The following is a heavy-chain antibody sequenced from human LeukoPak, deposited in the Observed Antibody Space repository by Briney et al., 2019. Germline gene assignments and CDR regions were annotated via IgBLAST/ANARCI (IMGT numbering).Heavy chain of an antibody. CDR1: GGSISSYY. J-gene: IGHJ5*02. D-gene: IGHD2-2*01. V-gene: IGHV4-59*08. CDR2: IYYSGST. CDR3: ARHRRIVVVPAAGGLWFDP. Sequence: PSETLSLTCTVSGGSISSYYWSWIRQPPGKGLEWIGYIYYSGSTYYNPPLKSRVTISVDTSKNQFSLKLSSVTAADTAVYYCARHRRIVVVPAAGGLWFDPWGQGTLVTVSS.